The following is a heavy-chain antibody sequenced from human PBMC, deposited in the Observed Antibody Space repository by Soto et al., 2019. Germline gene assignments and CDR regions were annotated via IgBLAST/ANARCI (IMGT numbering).Heavy chain of an antibody. V-gene: IGHV3-20*04. D-gene: IGHD3-22*01. J-gene: IGHJ4*02. CDR2: VNWNGGST. CDR3: AKDTYYHDTTGYYVFEY. Sequence: GGSLRLSCGASGFTFDDYGMSWARQAPGKGLEWVSGVNWNGGSTGYADSVKGRFTISRDNSKSTLFLQMSSLGAEDTAVYYCAKDTYYHDTTGYYVFEYWGQGTLVTVSS. CDR1: GFTFDDYG.